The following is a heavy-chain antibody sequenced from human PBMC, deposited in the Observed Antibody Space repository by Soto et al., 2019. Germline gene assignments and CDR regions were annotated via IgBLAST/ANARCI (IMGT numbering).Heavy chain of an antibody. V-gene: IGHV3-21*01. D-gene: IGHD3-10*01. CDR3: ARSTADSKLGGGLSDY. CDR1: GFTFSSYS. CDR2: ISSSSSYI. Sequence: EVQLVESGGGLVKPGGSLRLSCAASGFTFSSYSMNWVRQAPGKGLEWVSSISSSSSYIYYADSVKGRFTISRDNAKNQLDLQMTRLRGEDTAVYYCARSTADSKLGGGLSDYWGQGTLVTVSS. J-gene: IGHJ4*02.